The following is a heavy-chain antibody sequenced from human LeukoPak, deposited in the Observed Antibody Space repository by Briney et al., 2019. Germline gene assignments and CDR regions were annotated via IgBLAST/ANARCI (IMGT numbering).Heavy chain of an antibody. J-gene: IGHJ4*02. CDR2: IYYSGST. Sequence: PSETLSLTCAVYGGSFSGYYWSWIRQPPGKGLEWIGYIYYSGSTNYNPSLKSRVTISVDTSKNQFSLKLSSVTAADTAVYYCAGSPYYYDSSGPLFDYWGQGTLVTVSS. D-gene: IGHD3-22*01. V-gene: IGHV4-59*08. CDR3: AGSPYYYDSSGPLFDY. CDR1: GGSFSGYY.